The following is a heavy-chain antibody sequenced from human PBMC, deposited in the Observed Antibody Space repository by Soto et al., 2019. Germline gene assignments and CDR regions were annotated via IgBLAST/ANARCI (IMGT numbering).Heavy chain of an antibody. CDR3: VKDRERVGATRFGY. D-gene: IGHD1-26*01. J-gene: IGHJ4*02. V-gene: IGHV3-64D*08. CDR1: GFTFSSDA. CDR2: ISSNGRNT. Sequence: GGSLRLSCSVSGFTFSSDATHWVRQAPGKGLEYVSTISSNGRNTYYADSVKGRFTISRDNSKNTLYLQMSSLRAEDTAVYYCVKDRERVGATRFGYWGQGTLVTVSS.